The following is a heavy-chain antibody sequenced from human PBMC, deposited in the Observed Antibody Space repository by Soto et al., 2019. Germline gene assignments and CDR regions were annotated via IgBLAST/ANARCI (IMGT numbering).Heavy chain of an antibody. CDR2: IKHRGST. CDR1: GGSLSDYF. CDR3: ARILVGAFDI. V-gene: IGHV4-34*01. J-gene: IGHJ4*02. Sequence: QVQLQQWGAGLLKPSETLSLTCAVHGGSLSDYFWTWIRQSPGKGLEWIGDIKHRGSTSYNPSLNILVTISLDTPKNQFSLSLSSVTAADTTVYYCARILVGAFDIWGQGTLVTVSS. D-gene: IGHD1-26*01.